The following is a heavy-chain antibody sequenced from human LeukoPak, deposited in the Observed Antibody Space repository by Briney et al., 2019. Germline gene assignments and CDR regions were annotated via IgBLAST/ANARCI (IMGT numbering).Heavy chain of an antibody. D-gene: IGHD6-13*01. CDR1: GFTVSSNY. CDR2: IYSGGST. J-gene: IGHJ4*02. V-gene: IGHV3-66*01. CDR3: ARGTGDSSSWKSGFDY. Sequence: GGSLRLSCAASGFTVSSNYMCWVRQAPGKGLEWVSVIYSGGSTYYADSVKGRFTISRDNSKNTLYLQMNSLRAEDTAVYYCARGTGDSSSWKSGFDYWGQGTLVTVSS.